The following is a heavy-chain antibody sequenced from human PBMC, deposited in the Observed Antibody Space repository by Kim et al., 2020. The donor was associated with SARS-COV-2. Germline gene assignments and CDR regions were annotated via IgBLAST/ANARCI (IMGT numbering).Heavy chain of an antibody. Sequence: GGSLRLSCAASGFTFSSYAMSWVRQAPGKGLEWVSAISGSGGSTYYADSVKGRFTISRDNSKNTLYLQMNSLRAEDTAVYYCAKDIKPRGDYGDYVCPDYWGQGTLVTVSS. CDR3: AKDIKPRGDYGDYVCPDY. V-gene: IGHV3-23*01. CDR1: GFTFSSYA. J-gene: IGHJ4*02. D-gene: IGHD4-17*01. CDR2: ISGSGGST.